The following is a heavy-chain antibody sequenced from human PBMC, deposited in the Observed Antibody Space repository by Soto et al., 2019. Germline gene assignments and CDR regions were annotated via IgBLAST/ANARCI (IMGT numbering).Heavy chain of an antibody. CDR1: GFSLDDYA. CDR3: AKVYSGYDYGVFYFDY. CDR2: ISWNSGSI. Sequence: GGSLRLSCAASGFSLDDYAMHWVRQAPGKGLEWVSGISWNSGSIGYADSVKGRFTISRDNAKNSLYLQMNSLRAEDTAFYYCAKVYSGYDYGVFYFDYWGQGTLVTVSS. D-gene: IGHD5-12*01. V-gene: IGHV3-9*01. J-gene: IGHJ4*02.